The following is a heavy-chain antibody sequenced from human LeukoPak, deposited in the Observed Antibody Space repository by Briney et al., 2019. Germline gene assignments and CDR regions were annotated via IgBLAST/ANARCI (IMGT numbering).Heavy chain of an antibody. CDR3: ARFFRNGDAFDI. CDR2: IYYSGST. CDR1: GGSISSYY. D-gene: IGHD1-1*01. V-gene: IGHV4-59*01. J-gene: IGHJ3*02. Sequence: PSETLSLTCTVSGGSISSYYWSWIRQPPGKGLEWTGYIYYSGSTNYNPSLKSRVTISVDTSKNQFSLKLSSVTAADTAVYYCARFFRNGDAFDIWGQGTMVTVSS.